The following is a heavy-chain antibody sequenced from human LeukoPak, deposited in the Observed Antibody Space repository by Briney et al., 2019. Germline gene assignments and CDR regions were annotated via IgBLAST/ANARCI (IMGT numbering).Heavy chain of an antibody. CDR1: EYTFTDYA. V-gene: IGHV1-3*01. CDR2: INAGNGNT. CDR3: ARGRWSATTASYYLDF. Sequence: GASVKVSCKASEYTFTDYAINWVRQAPGQRLEWMGWINAGNGNTRYSQRFQGRVTITRDTSANTAYMELSSLTSEDTAVYYCARGRWSATTASYYLDFWGQGTLVTVSS. D-gene: IGHD5-24*01. J-gene: IGHJ4*02.